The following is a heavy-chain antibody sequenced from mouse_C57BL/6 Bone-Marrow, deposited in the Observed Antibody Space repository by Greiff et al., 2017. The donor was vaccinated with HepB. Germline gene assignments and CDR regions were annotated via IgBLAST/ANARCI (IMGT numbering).Heavy chain of an antibody. V-gene: IGHV1-55*01. D-gene: IGHD2-2*01. CDR2: IYPGSGST. CDR1: GYTFTSYW. CDR3: ARGWLRRRTWFAY. Sequence: VQLQQPGAELVKPGASVKKSCKASGYTFTSYWITWVKQRPGQGLEWIGDIYPGSGSTNYNEKFKSKATLTVDTSSSTAYMQLSSLTSEDSAVYYCARGWLRRRTWFAYWGQGTLVTVSA. J-gene: IGHJ3*01.